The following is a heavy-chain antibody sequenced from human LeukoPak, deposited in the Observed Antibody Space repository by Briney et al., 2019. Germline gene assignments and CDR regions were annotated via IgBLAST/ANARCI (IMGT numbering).Heavy chain of an antibody. CDR1: GGSISSTNW. CDR2: IPLSGLT. V-gene: IGHV4-4*02. CDR3: SRENGAFSPFGY. D-gene: IGHD2-8*01. J-gene: IGHJ4*02. Sequence: SETLSLTCGVSGGSISSTNWWSWVRQPPGQGLEWIGEIPLSGLTNYNPSLNSRVTVSLDKSKNQLSLNLTSVTAADTAVYYCSRENGAFSPFGYWGQGTLVTVPS.